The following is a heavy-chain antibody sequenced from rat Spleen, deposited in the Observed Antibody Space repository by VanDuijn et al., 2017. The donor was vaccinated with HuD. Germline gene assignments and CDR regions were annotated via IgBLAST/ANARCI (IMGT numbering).Heavy chain of an antibody. V-gene: IGHV5-25*01. CDR2: ISPSGVIT. D-gene: IGHD1-9*01. J-gene: IGHJ2*01. Sequence: EVQLVESGGGLVQPGRSMKLSCAALGFTFSNYYMAWVRQAPTKGLEWVASISPSGVITYYRDSVKGRFTVSRDNAKSTLYLQMDSLRSEDTATYYCARRHYGYTDYFDYWGQGVMVTVSS. CDR1: GFTFSNYY. CDR3: ARRHYGYTDYFDY.